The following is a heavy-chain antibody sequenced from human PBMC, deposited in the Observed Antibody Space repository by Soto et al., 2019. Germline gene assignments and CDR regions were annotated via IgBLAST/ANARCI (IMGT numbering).Heavy chain of an antibody. V-gene: IGHV3-74*01. CDR1: GFTFSSYW. Sequence: GGSLRLSCAASGFTFSSYWMHWVRQAPGKGLVWVSRINSDGSSTSYADSVKGRFTISRDNAKNTLYLQMNSLGAEDTAVYYCAREGEYEYYDFWSGYHLRGPGDALDIWGQGTMVTVSS. CDR3: AREGEYEYYDFWSGYHLRGPGDALDI. J-gene: IGHJ3*02. D-gene: IGHD3-3*01. CDR2: INSDGSST.